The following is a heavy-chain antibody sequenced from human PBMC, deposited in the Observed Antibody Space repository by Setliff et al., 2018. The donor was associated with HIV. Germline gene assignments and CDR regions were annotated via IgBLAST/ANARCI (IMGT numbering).Heavy chain of an antibody. CDR3: ATDPGYSSTWYSESFQH. CDR2: FDPEDGET. CDR1: GYTLTELS. Sequence: GASVKVSCKISGYTLTELSIHWVRQAPGKGLEWMANFDPEDGETFYAQKFQGRLTMTEDTSTDTAYMELSSLRSDATAMYYCATDPGYSSTWYSESFQHWGQGTVVTVSS. J-gene: IGHJ1*01. V-gene: IGHV1-24*01. D-gene: IGHD6-13*01.